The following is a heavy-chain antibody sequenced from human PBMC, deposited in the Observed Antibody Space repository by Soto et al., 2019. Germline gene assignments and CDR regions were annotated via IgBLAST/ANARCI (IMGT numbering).Heavy chain of an antibody. V-gene: IGHV3-30*18. CDR1: GFTFSSYG. Sequence: QVQLVESGGGVVLPGRSLRLSCAASGFTFSSYGMHWVRQAPGKGLEWVAVISYDGRNKYYADSVKGRFTISRDNSKNTLYLEMNSLRAEDTAVFYCAKIVHSRSKDYYYNGMDVWGQGTTVTVSS. CDR3: AKIVHSRSKDYYYNGMDV. J-gene: IGHJ6*02. CDR2: ISYDGRNK. D-gene: IGHD6-13*01.